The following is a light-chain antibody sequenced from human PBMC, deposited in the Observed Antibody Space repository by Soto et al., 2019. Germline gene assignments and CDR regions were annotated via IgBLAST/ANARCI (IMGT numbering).Light chain of an antibody. CDR3: QQSYSTPFT. V-gene: IGKV1-13*02. J-gene: IGKJ3*01. Sequence: AIQLTQSLSSLSASVGDRVTITCRASQGISSYLAWYQQKPGKAPKLLIYDASSLESGVPSRFSGSGSGTEFTLTISSLQPDDFATYYCQQSYSTPFTFGPGTKVDIK. CDR2: DAS. CDR1: QGISSY.